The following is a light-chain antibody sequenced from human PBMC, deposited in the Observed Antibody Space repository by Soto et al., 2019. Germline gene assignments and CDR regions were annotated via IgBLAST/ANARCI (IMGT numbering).Light chain of an antibody. CDR1: QSITTY. Sequence: DIQMTQSPSSLSASVGDRVTITCRASQSITTYLNWYRQKPGKAPKLLIYAASSLQSGVPSRYSGSGSETEFTLSISSLQPEDFATYFCQQSDSAPLTFGGGTKVEIK. CDR3: QQSDSAPLT. V-gene: IGKV1-39*01. J-gene: IGKJ4*01. CDR2: AAS.